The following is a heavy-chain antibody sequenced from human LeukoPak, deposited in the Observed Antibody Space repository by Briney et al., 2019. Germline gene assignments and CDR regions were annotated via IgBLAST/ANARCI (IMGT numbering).Heavy chain of an antibody. V-gene: IGHV3-30-3*01. CDR2: ISYDGSNK. J-gene: IGHJ4*02. CDR1: GFTFSSYA. Sequence: GGSLRLSCAASGFTFSSYAMHWVRQAPGKGLEWVAVISYDGSNKYYADSVKGRFTISRDNSKNTLYLQMNSLRAEDTAAYYCARGPRYSPFDYWGQGTLVTVSS. CDR3: ARGPRYSPFDY. D-gene: IGHD2-15*01.